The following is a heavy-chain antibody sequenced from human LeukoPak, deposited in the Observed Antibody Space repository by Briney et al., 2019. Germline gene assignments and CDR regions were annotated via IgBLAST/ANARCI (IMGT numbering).Heavy chain of an antibody. CDR2: ISISSSYI. D-gene: IGHD2-15*01. J-gene: IGHJ6*03. Sequence: GGSLRLSCAAFGFTFSSYSMNWVRQAPGKGLEWVSSISISSSYIYYADSVKGRFTISRDNAKNSLYLQMNSLRVEDTAVYYCARWFWDIVVEVADHRYMDVWGKGTTVTVSS. CDR1: GFTFSSYS. V-gene: IGHV3-21*01. CDR3: ARWFWDIVVEVADHRYMDV.